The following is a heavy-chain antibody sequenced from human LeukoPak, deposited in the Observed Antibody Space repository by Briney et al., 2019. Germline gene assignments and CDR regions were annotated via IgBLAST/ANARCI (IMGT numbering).Heavy chain of an antibody. V-gene: IGHV3-23*01. CDR1: GFSFSTYA. D-gene: IGHD2-15*01. CDR2: VIGSGVDT. Sequence: GGSLRLSCTASGFSFSTYAMNRVRQAPGKGLEWVASVIGSGVDTYHAVSVKGRFTVSRDNSKNTLYLQMTSLRAEDTAVYYCAKGAASRCRGALCYPFDCWGQGTLVTVSS. J-gene: IGHJ4*02. CDR3: AKGAASRCRGALCYPFDC.